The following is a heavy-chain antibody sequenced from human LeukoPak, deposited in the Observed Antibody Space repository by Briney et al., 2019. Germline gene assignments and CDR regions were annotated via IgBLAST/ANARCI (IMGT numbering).Heavy chain of an antibody. V-gene: IGHV1-69*13. CDR3: ARAGEVRTIFGVSWVY. CDR2: IIPIFGTA. D-gene: IGHD3-3*01. Sequence: SVKVSCKASGGTFSSYAISWVRQAPGQGLEWMGGIIPIFGTANYAQKFQGRVAITADESTSTAYMELSSLRSEDTAVYYCARAGEVRTIFGVSWVYWGQGTLVTVSS. J-gene: IGHJ4*02. CDR1: GGTFSSYA.